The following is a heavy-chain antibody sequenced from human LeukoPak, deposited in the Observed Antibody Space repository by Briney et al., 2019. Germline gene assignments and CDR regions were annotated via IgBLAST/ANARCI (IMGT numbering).Heavy chain of an antibody. CDR2: ISSMSSYM. V-gene: IGHV3-21*01. CDR3: ARGDKQLVFNRNKGGFDP. D-gene: IGHD6-13*01. J-gene: IGHJ5*02. Sequence: GGSLRLSCAASGFTFSSYSMNWVRQAPGKGLQSVSSISSMSSYMYYADSVNGRFTISRDNAKNSLYLQMNSLRAEDTAVYYCARGDKQLVFNRNKGGFDPWGQGTLVTVSS. CDR1: GFTFSSYS.